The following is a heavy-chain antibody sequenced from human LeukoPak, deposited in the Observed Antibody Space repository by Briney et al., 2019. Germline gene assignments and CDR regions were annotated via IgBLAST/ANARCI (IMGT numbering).Heavy chain of an antibody. V-gene: IGHV1-24*01. J-gene: IGHJ4*02. CDR2: FDPEDGET. D-gene: IGHD3-9*01. Sequence: ASVKVSCKVSGYTLTELSMHWVRQAPGKGHEWMGGFDPEDGETIYAQKFQGRVTMTEDTSTDTAYMELSSLRSEDTAVYYCATAARGYFDHPEPIDYWGQGTLVTVSS. CDR1: GYTLTELS. CDR3: ATAARGYFDHPEPIDY.